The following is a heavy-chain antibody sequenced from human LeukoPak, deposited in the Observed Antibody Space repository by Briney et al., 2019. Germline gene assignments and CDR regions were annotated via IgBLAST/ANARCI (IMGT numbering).Heavy chain of an antibody. D-gene: IGHD3-10*02. Sequence: GGPLRLSCAASGFTFSSYAMHWVRQAPGKGLEWVAVISYDGSNKYYADSVKGRFTISRDNSKNTLYLQMNSLRAEDTAVYYCAREMFPIFDYWGQGTLVTVSS. V-gene: IGHV3-30*04. CDR2: ISYDGSNK. J-gene: IGHJ4*02. CDR1: GFTFSSYA. CDR3: AREMFPIFDY.